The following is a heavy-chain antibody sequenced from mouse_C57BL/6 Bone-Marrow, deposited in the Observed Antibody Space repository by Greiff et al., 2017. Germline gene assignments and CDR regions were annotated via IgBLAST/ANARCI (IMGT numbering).Heavy chain of an antibody. CDR1: GYTFTSYG. Sequence: VQLQQSGAELARPGASVKLSCKASGYTFTSYGISWVKQSTGQGLEWIGEIYPRSGNTYYNEKFKGKATLTADKSSSTVYMELRSLTSEDSAVYFCARADYDGTFDVWGTGTTVTVSS. V-gene: IGHV1-81*01. CDR3: ARADYDGTFDV. D-gene: IGHD1-1*01. J-gene: IGHJ1*03. CDR2: IYPRSGNT.